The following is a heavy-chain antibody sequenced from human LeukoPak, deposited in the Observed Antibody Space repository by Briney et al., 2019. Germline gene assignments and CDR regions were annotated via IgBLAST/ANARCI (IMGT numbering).Heavy chain of an antibody. D-gene: IGHD5-24*01. CDR1: GGTFSSYV. CDR2: IIPIFGTA. V-gene: IGHV1-69*13. J-gene: IGHJ6*03. Sequence: SVKVSCKASGGTFSSYVISWVRQAPGQGLEWMGGIIPIFGTANYAQKFQGRVTITADESTSTAYMELSSLRSEDTAVYYCALGWLQLEVRYYSYYYMDVWGKGTTVTVSS. CDR3: ALGWLQLEVRYYSYYYMDV.